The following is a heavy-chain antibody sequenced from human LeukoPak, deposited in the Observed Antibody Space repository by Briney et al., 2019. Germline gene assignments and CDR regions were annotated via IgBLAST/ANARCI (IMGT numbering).Heavy chain of an antibody. CDR1: GFTFDDYA. CDR2: ISWNSGSI. Sequence: GGSLRLSCAAPGFTFDDYAMHWVRQAPGKGLEWVSGISWNSGSIGYADSVKGRFTISRDNAKNSLYLQMNSLRAEDTALHYCAKDLRAALGWYFAYWGQGTLVTVSS. V-gene: IGHV3-9*01. CDR3: AKDLRAALGWYFAY. D-gene: IGHD6-19*01. J-gene: IGHJ4*02.